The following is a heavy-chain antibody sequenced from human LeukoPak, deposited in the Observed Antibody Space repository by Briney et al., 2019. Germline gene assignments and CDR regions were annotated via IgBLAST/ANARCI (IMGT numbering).Heavy chain of an antibody. CDR2: ISGSGSPI. D-gene: IGHD1-1*01. CDR1: EFTFSSYS. V-gene: IGHV3-48*01. Sequence: GGSLRLSCVASEFTFSSYSMNWVRQAPGKGLEWISYISGSGSPITYADSVKGRFTISRDNAKNSLYLQMNSLRAEDTAVYYCARDQFWSFDYWGQGTLVTVSS. J-gene: IGHJ4*02. CDR3: ARDQFWSFDY.